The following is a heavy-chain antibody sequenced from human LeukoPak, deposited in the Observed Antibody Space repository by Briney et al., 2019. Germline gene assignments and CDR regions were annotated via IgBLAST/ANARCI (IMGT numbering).Heavy chain of an antibody. Sequence: SETLSLTCTVPGGSISSYYWSWIRQPAGKGLEWIGRIYTSGSTNYNPSLKSRVTMSVDTSKNQFSLKLSSVTAADTAVYYCARAETMVRGVYYFDYWGQGTLVTVSS. J-gene: IGHJ4*02. V-gene: IGHV4-4*07. CDR1: GGSISSYY. D-gene: IGHD3-10*01. CDR2: IYTSGST. CDR3: ARAETMVRGVYYFDY.